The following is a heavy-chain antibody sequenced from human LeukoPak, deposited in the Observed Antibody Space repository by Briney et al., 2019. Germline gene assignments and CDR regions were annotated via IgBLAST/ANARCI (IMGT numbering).Heavy chain of an antibody. D-gene: IGHD2-15*01. J-gene: IGHJ4*02. CDR1: GFAFSSHT. Sequence: GGSLRLSCAASGFAFSSHTMTWVRQAPGKGLEWVSSISSGSDYIYYADSVKGRFTISRDNAKNSLYLLMNSLRAEDTAVYYCARVWGLCSGGTCYSDYWGQGTLVTVSS. CDR3: ARVWGLCSGGTCYSDY. CDR2: ISSGSDYI. V-gene: IGHV3-21*01.